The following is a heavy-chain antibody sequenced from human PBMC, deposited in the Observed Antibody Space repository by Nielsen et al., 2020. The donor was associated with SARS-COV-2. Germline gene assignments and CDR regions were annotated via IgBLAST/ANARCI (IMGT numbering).Heavy chain of an antibody. J-gene: IGHJ5*02. V-gene: IGHV3-64D*06. CDR1: GFTFSSYA. Sequence: GESLKISCSASGFTFSSYAMHWVRQAPGKGLEYVSAISSNGGSTYYADSVKGRFTISRDNSKNTLYLQMSSLRAEDTAVYYCVKPSAGGWNWFDPWGQGTLATVSS. CDR3: VKPSAGGWNWFDP. CDR2: ISSNGGST. D-gene: IGHD3-16*01.